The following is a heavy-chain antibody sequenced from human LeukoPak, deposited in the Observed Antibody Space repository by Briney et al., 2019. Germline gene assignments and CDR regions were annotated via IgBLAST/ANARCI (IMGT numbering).Heavy chain of an antibody. CDR3: AREAGNTQYFDY. V-gene: IGHV4-30-2*01. Sequence: SQTLSLTCAVSGGSISSGGYSWSWIRQPPGKGLEWIGYIYHTGSTYYNPSLKSRVTISVDRSNNQFSLKLSSVTAADTAMYYCAREAGNTQYFDYWGQGTLVTVSS. CDR1: GGSISSGGYS. CDR2: IYHTGST. D-gene: IGHD1-1*01. J-gene: IGHJ4*02.